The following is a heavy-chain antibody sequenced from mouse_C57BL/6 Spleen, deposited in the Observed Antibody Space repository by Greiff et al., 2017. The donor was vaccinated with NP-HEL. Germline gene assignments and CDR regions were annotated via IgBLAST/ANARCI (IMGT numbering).Heavy chain of an antibody. CDR3: ARYGRLPLDY. Sequence: QVQLQQSGAELVRPGTSVKMSCKASGYTFTNYWIGWAKQRPGHGLEWIGDIYPGGGYTNYNEKFKGKATLTADKSSSTAYMQFSSLTSEDSAIYYCARYGRLPLDYWGQGTTLTVSS. CDR1: GYTFTNYW. V-gene: IGHV1-63*01. J-gene: IGHJ2*01. CDR2: IYPGGGYT. D-gene: IGHD1-1*02.